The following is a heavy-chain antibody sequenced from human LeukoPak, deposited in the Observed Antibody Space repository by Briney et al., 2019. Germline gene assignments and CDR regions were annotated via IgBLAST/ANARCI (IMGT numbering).Heavy chain of an antibody. CDR3: ARDLRGGNPPVGIDY. CDR1: GGSISSYY. Sequence: PSETLSLTCTVSGGSISSYYWSWIRQPAGKGLEWIGRIYTSGSTNYNPALKSRVTMSVDTSKNQFSLKLSSVTAADTAVYYCARDLRGGNPPVGIDYWGQGTLVTVSS. D-gene: IGHD4-23*01. J-gene: IGHJ4*02. CDR2: IYTSGST. V-gene: IGHV4-4*07.